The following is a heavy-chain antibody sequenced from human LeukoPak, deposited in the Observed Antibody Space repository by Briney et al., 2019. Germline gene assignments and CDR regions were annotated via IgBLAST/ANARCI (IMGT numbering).Heavy chain of an antibody. CDR2: ISGSGGST. CDR1: GFTFSSYA. CDR3: EKTQRSSSWHGNFDY. Sequence: PGGSLRLSCAASGFTFSSYAMSWVRRAPGKGLEWVSAISGSGGSTYYADSVKGRFTISRDNSKNTLYLQMNSLRAEDTAVYYCEKTQRSSSWHGNFDYGGQETLVTFS. J-gene: IGHJ4*02. D-gene: IGHD6-13*01. V-gene: IGHV3-23*01.